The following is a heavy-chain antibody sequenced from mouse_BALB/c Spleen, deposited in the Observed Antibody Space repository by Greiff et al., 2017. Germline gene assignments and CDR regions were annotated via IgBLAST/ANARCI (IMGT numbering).Heavy chain of an antibody. CDR1: GYSITSGYS. V-gene: IGHV3-1*02. J-gene: IGHJ4*01. D-gene: IGHD1-1*01. Sequence: EVKLQESGPDLVKPSQSLSLTCTVTGYSITSGYSWHWIRQFPGNKLEWMGYIHYSGSTNYNPSLKSRISITRDTSKNQFFLQLNSVTTEDTATYYCARNLITTVVPPSMDYWGQGTSVTVSS. CDR2: IHYSGST. CDR3: ARNLITTVVPPSMDY.